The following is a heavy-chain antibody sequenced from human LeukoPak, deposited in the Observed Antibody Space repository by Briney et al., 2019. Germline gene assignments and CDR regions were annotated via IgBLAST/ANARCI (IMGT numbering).Heavy chain of an antibody. Sequence: PGGSLRLSCAASGFTFSSYWMHWVGQAPGKALVWVSRIDSDGSSTRYADSVKGRFTISRDNAKNALYLQMNSLRAEDTAVYYCARPLASGPDFWGQGTLVTVSS. D-gene: IGHD3-3*02. J-gene: IGHJ4*02. CDR3: ARPLASGPDF. CDR2: IDSDGSST. V-gene: IGHV3-74*01. CDR1: GFTFSSYW.